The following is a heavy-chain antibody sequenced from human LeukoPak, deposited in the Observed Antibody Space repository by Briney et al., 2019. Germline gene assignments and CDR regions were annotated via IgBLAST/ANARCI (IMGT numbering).Heavy chain of an antibody. CDR2: ISSSSSYT. V-gene: IGHV3-11*05. D-gene: IGHD2-15*01. CDR3: ARDSAVCSGGSCSDY. Sequence: PGGSLRLSRAASGFTFSDYYMSWIRQAPGKGLEWVSYISSSSSYTNYAGSVKGRFTISRDNAKNSLYLQMNSLRAEDTAVYYCARDSAVCSGGSCSDYWGQGTLVTVSS. J-gene: IGHJ4*02. CDR1: GFTFSDYY.